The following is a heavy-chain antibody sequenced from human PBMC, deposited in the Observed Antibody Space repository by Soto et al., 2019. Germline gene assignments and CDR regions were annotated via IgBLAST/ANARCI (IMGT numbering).Heavy chain of an antibody. V-gene: IGHV4-59*12. CDR1: GGSISSYY. J-gene: IGHJ1*01. D-gene: IGHD3-10*01. CDR3: VRGVLS. Sequence: SETLSLTCTVSGGSISSYYLSWIRQPPGKGLEWIGNIHHSGSTFYNPSLKSRVSISVDTSKNQFSLKLSSVTAADTAVYFCVRGVLSWGQGTLVTVSS. CDR2: IHHSGST.